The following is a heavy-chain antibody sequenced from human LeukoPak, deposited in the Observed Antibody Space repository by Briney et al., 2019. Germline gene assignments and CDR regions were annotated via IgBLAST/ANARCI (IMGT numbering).Heavy chain of an antibody. CDR2: ISGSGGST. Sequence: GGSLRLSCAASGFTFSSDAMSWVRPAPGKGLEWVSAISGSGGSTYYADSVKGRFTISRDNSKNTLYLQMNSLRAEDTAVYYCARDIPNCSSSSCYMYWGQGTLVTVSS. V-gene: IGHV3-23*01. J-gene: IGHJ4*02. D-gene: IGHD2-2*02. CDR1: GFTFSSDA. CDR3: ARDIPNCSSSSCYMY.